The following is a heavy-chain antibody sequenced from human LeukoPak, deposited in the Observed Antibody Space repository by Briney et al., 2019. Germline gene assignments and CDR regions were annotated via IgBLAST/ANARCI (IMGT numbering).Heavy chain of an antibody. CDR3: AREAGYSYGHSIKFDP. CDR2: IYSSGST. D-gene: IGHD5-18*01. J-gene: IGHJ5*02. CDR1: GGSISYYY. V-gene: IGHV4-4*08. Sequence: SETLSLTCTISGGSISYYYWSWIRQPPGKGLEWIGYIYSSGSTNYNPSLRGRVTISLDTSKNQFSLKLSSVTAADTAVYYCAREAGYSYGHSIKFDPWGQGALVTVSS.